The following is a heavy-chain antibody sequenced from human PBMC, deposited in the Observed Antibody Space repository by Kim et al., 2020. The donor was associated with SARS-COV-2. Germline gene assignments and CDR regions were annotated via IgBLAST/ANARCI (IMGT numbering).Heavy chain of an antibody. Sequence: KSRVTISVDTSKNQFSLKLSSVTAADTAVYYCARVVQDPDYDYVWGIVDYWGQGTLVTVSS. V-gene: IGHV4-59*01. CDR3: ARVVQDPDYDYVWGIVDY. D-gene: IGHD3-16*01. J-gene: IGHJ4*02.